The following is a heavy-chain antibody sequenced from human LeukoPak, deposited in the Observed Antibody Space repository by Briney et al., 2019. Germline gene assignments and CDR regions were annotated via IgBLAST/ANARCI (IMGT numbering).Heavy chain of an antibody. CDR2: ISGSGGST. CDR1: GFTFSSYA. D-gene: IGHD4-17*01. CDR3: AKRGTLATVTTKAFDI. J-gene: IGHJ3*02. V-gene: IGHV3-23*01. Sequence: GGSLRLSCAASGFTFSSYAMSWVRQAPGKGLEWVSAISGSGGSTYYADSVKGRFTISRDNSKNTLYLQMNSLRAEDTAVYYCAKRGTLATVTTKAFDIWGQGAMVTVSS.